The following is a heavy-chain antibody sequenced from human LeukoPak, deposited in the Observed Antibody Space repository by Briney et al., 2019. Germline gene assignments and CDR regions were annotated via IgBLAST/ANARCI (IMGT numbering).Heavy chain of an antibody. CDR1: GGSISSNY. J-gene: IGHJ4*02. CDR2: IYYSGST. V-gene: IGHV4-59*01. D-gene: IGHD1-26*01. Sequence: SETLSLTCNVSGGSISSNYWSWIRQPPGKGLEWIGYIYYSGSTNYNPSLKSRVTISVDTSKNQFSLKLSSVTAADTAVYYCARDPPVGATDYWGQGTLVTVSS. CDR3: ARDPPVGATDY.